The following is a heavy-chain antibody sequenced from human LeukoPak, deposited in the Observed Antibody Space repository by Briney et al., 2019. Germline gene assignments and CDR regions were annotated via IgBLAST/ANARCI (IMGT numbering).Heavy chain of an antibody. CDR2: IIPILGIA. V-gene: IGHV1-69*04. Sequence: GASVKVSCKASGGTFSSYAISWVRQAPGQGLEWMGRIIPILGIANYAQKFQGRVTITADKSTSTAYMELSSLRSEDTAVYYCASAIVAATENWFDPWGQGTLVTVSS. D-gene: IGHD1-26*01. J-gene: IGHJ5*02. CDR1: GGTFSSYA. CDR3: ASAIVAATENWFDP.